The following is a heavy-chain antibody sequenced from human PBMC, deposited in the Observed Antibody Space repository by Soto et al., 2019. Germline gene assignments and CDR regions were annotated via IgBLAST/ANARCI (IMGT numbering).Heavy chain of an antibody. Sequence: SETLSLTCTVSCGSISSGGYYWSWIRQHPGKGLEWIGYIYYSGSTYYNPSLKSRVTISVDTSKNQFSLKLSSVTAADTAVYYCARGGYYDSSGYYYYYYGMDVWGQGTTVTVSS. J-gene: IGHJ6*02. CDR3: ARGGYYDSSGYYYYYYGMDV. CDR2: IYYSGST. D-gene: IGHD3-22*01. V-gene: IGHV4-31*03. CDR1: CGSISSGGYY.